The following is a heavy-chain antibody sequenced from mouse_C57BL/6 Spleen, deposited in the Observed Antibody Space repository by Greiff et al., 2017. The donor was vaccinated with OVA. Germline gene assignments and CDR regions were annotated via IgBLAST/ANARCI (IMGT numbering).Heavy chain of an antibody. J-gene: IGHJ1*03. CDR1: GYTFTSYW. Sequence: QVQLQQSGAELVKPGASVKLSCKASGYTFTSYWMHWVKQRPGQGLEWIGMIHPNSGSTNYNEKFKSKATLTVDKSSSTAYMQLSSLTSEDSAVYYCARGNSGSYWYFDVWGTGTTVTVSS. D-gene: IGHD1-1*01. CDR3: ARGNSGSYWYFDV. CDR2: IHPNSGST. V-gene: IGHV1-64*01.